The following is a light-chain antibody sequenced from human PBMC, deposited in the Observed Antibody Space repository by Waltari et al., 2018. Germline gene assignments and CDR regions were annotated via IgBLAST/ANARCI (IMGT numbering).Light chain of an antibody. V-gene: IGKV3-15*01. J-gene: IGKJ4*01. CDR1: QSVSSN. Sequence: DIVMTQSPATLYVSPGERASLSCRASQSVSSNLAWYQQKPGQAPRLLIYGASTRATGIPVRFSGSGSGTEFTLTISSLQSEDFAVYYCQQYVGWPPTLTFGGGTKVEIK. CDR3: QQYVGWPPTLT. CDR2: GAS.